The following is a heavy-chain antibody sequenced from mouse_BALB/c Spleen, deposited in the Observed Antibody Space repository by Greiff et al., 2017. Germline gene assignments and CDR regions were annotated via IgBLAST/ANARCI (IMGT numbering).Heavy chain of an antibody. Sequence: QVQLQQPGAELVKPGAPVKLSCKASGYTFTSYWMNWVKQRPGRGLEWIGRIDPSDSETHYNQKFKDKATLTVDKSSSTAYIQLSSLTSEDSAVYYCARSGGNYVFDYWGQGTTLTVSS. D-gene: IGHD2-1*01. CDR2: IDPSDSET. CDR1: GYTFTSYW. J-gene: IGHJ2*01. V-gene: IGHV1-69*02. CDR3: ARSGGNYVFDY.